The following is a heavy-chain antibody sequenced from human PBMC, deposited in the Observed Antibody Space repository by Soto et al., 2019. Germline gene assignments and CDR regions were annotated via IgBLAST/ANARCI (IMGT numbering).Heavy chain of an antibody. CDR3: ARVRIAVAPTSYYYYGMDV. CDR2: TYYRSKWYN. D-gene: IGHD6-19*01. CDR1: GDSVSSNSAA. J-gene: IGHJ6*02. V-gene: IGHV6-1*01. Sequence: PSQTLSLTCAISGDSVSSNSAAWNWIRQSPSRGLEWLGRTYYRSKWYNDYAVSVKSRITINPDTSKNQFSLQLNSVTPEDTAAYYCARVRIAVAPTSYYYYGMDVWGQGTTVTVSS.